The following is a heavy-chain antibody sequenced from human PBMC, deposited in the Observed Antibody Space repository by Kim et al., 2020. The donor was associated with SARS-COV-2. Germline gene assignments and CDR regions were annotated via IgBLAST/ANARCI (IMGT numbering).Heavy chain of an antibody. J-gene: IGHJ4*02. V-gene: IGHV3-30*12. CDR2: FSSDGITK. CDR3: GRDFQYTIDY. Sequence: GGSLRLSCAASGFTFSNHGMHWVRQAPGEGLQWVAYFSSDGITKHYIDSVQGRFTISRDNSKKMLYLQMNSLRAEDTAVYFCGRDFQYTIDYWGQGTQVTVSS. CDR1: GFTFSNHG. D-gene: IGHD5-18*01.